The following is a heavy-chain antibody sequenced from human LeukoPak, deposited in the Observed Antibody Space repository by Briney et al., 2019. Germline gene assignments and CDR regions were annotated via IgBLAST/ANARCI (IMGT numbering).Heavy chain of an antibody. J-gene: IGHJ3*02. CDR1: GFTFRSYA. Sequence: GGSLRLSCSASGFTFRSYAMHWVRQAPGKGLEYVSVITANGGTTYYADSVKGRFSISRDNSKNTLVLQMSSLRAEDMAVYYCVKHPDYYGSGSYSSVAFDIWGQGTMVTVSS. V-gene: IGHV3-64D*09. CDR3: VKHPDYYGSGSYSSVAFDI. CDR2: ITANGGTT. D-gene: IGHD3-10*01.